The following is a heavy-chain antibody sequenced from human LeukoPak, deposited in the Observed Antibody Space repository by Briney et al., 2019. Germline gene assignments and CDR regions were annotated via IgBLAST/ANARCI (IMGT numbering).Heavy chain of an antibody. CDR2: IKQDGSKK. V-gene: IGHV3-7*04. D-gene: IGHD5-24*01. CDR1: GFTFSSYA. Sequence: GGSLRLSCAASGFTFSSYAMSWVRQAPGKGLEWVASIKQDGSKKSYVDSVKGRFTISRDNAKNSLYLQMNSLRAEDTAIYYCTRVGYIDEGIDYWGQGTLVTVSS. CDR3: TRVGYIDEGIDY. J-gene: IGHJ4*02.